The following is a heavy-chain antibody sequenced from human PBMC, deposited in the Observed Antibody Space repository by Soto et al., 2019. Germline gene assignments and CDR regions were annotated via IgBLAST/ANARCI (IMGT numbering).Heavy chain of an antibody. CDR1: GGTFSSYT. J-gene: IGHJ5*02. V-gene: IGHV1-69*02. CDR2: IIPILGIA. D-gene: IGHD6-13*01. Sequence: GASVKVSCKASGGTFSSYTISWVRQAPGQGLEWMGRIIPILGIANYAQKFQGRVTFTADKSTSTAYMELSSLRSEDTAVYYCARSNPSWSTAVDPWGQGTLVTVSS. CDR3: ARSNPSWSTAVDP.